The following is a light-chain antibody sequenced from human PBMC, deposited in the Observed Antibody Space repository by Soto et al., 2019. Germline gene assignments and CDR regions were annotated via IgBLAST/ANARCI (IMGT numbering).Light chain of an antibody. J-gene: IGLJ1*01. CDR2: EVN. CDR3: TSYAGGNHV. CDR1: SSDVGGYNY. V-gene: IGLV2-8*01. Sequence: QSALTQPPSASGSPGQSVTISCTGTSSDVGGYNYVSWYQQHPGKVHKLMVYEVNKRPSGVPDRFSGSKSGNTASLTVYGLQAEDEADYYCTSYAGGNHVFGTGTKLTVL.